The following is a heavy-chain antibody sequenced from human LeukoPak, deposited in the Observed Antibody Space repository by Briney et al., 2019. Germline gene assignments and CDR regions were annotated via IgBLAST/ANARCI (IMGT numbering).Heavy chain of an antibody. Sequence: GGSLRLSCAASGFTFSSYAMSWVRQAPGKGLEWVSAISGSVGSTYYADAVKGRFTISRDNAKNTLCLQMNSLRAEDTAVYYCARMDGSGSYWQGYYFDYWGQGTLVTVSS. D-gene: IGHD3-10*01. CDR1: GFTFSSYA. J-gene: IGHJ4*02. CDR2: ISGSVGST. CDR3: ARMDGSGSYWQGYYFDY. V-gene: IGHV3-23*01.